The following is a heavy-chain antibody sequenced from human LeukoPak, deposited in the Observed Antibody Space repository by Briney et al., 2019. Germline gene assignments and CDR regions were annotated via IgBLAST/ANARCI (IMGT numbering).Heavy chain of an antibody. D-gene: IGHD3-10*01. CDR2: INHSGST. CDR3: ARGRPNYYGSGSYTFPFDY. J-gene: IGHJ4*02. CDR1: GGSFGGYY. Sequence: SETLSLTCAVYGGSFGGYYWSWIRQPPGKGLEWIGEINHSGSTNYNPSLKSRVTISVDTSKNQFSLKLSSVTAADTAVYYCARGRPNYYGSGSYTFPFDYWGQGTLVTVSS. V-gene: IGHV4-34*01.